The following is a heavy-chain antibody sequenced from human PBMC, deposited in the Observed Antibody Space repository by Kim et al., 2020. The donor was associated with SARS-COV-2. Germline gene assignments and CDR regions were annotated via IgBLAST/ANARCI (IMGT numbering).Heavy chain of an antibody. CDR3: ARAKSQLPMAYAFDI. CDR1: GYSFTSYW. CDR2: IYPGDSDT. J-gene: IGHJ3*02. V-gene: IGHV5-51*01. D-gene: IGHD2-2*01. Sequence: GESLKISCKGSGYSFTSYWIGWVRQMPGKGLEWMGIIYPGDSDTRYSPSFQGQVTISADKSISTAYLQWSSLKASDTAMYYCARAKSQLPMAYAFDIFGQGTMVTVSS.